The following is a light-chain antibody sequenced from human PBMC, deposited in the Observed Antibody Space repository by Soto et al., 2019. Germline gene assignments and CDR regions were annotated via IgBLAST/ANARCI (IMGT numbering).Light chain of an antibody. Sequence: QLVLTQPPSTSGTPGQRVTISCSGSSSNIGGNSVNWYRQLPGTAPKLLIYRNNHRPSGVPDRFSGSKSGTSASLAISGLQSEDEADYYCATWDDSLNGSVVFGGGTKVTVL. CDR3: ATWDDSLNGSVV. V-gene: IGLV1-44*01. CDR2: RNN. J-gene: IGLJ2*01. CDR1: SSNIGGNS.